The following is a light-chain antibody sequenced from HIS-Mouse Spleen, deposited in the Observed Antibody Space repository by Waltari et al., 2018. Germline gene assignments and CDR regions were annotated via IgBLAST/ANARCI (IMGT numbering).Light chain of an antibody. Sequence: EIVLTQSPGTLSLSPGERATLSCRASQSVSSSCLAWYQQNPGQAPRLLIYGASSRATGIPDRFSGSGSGTDFTLTISRLEPEDFAVYYCQQYGSSPFTFGQGTKLEIK. J-gene: IGKJ2*01. CDR3: QQYGSSPFT. V-gene: IGKV3-20*01. CDR1: QSVSSSC. CDR2: GAS.